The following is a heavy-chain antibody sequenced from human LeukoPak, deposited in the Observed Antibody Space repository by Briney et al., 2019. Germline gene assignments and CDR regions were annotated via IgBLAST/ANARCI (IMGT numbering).Heavy chain of an antibody. CDR1: GGSINSGSYY. J-gene: IGHJ4*02. D-gene: IGHD3-3*01. CDR2: IYTSGST. Sequence: PSQTLSLTCTVSGGSINSGSYYWNWIRQSAGKGLEWIGRIYTSGSTNYNPSLKSRVTISVDTSKNQFSLKLSSVTAADTAVYYCARGQEIFGVVTHYEGRFDYWGQGTLVTVSS. V-gene: IGHV4-61*02. CDR3: ARGQEIFGVVTHYEGRFDY.